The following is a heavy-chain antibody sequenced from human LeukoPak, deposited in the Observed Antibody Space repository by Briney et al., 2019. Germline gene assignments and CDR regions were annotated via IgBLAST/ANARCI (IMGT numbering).Heavy chain of an antibody. Sequence: GESLKISCKGSGYSFTSYWIAWVRQMPGKGLEWMGIIYPGDSDTRYSPSFQSQVTISADKSISTAYLQWSSLKASDTAMYYCARHPSLSSSWIKGDWFDPWGQGTLVTVSS. CDR3: ARHPSLSSSWIKGDWFDP. CDR1: GYSFTSYW. D-gene: IGHD6-13*01. CDR2: IYPGDSDT. V-gene: IGHV5-51*01. J-gene: IGHJ5*02.